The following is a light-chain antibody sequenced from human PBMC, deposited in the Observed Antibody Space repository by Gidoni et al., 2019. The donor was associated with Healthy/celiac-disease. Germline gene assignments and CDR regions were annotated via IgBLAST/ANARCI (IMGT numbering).Light chain of an antibody. Sequence: LVINQAPDSLALSLGERATIHFKSSQSVLYSSNNKNDLAWYHQKPGQSPKLLIYRASTRESGVPDRFSGSGSGTDFTLTISSLQAEDVAVYYCEQYYGIPRTFGQGTKVEIK. CDR1: QSVLYSSNNKND. CDR3: EQYYGIPRT. CDR2: RAS. V-gene: IGKV4-1*01. J-gene: IGKJ1*01.